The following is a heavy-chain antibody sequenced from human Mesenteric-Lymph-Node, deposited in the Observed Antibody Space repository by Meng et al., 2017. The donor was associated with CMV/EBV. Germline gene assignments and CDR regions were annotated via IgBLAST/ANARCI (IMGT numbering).Heavy chain of an antibody. CDR3: ARHTVLLWFGELLWDYFDY. V-gene: IGHV4-38-2*02. D-gene: IGHD3-10*01. CDR2: MYHSGST. CDR1: GNSISSGCY. J-gene: IGHJ4*02. Sequence: GSLRLSCTVSGNSISSGCYWGCIRQPPEKGLEWIGTMYHSGSTYYNPSLKSRVTISVDTSKNQFSLKLSSVTAADTAVYYCARHTVLLWFGELLWDYFDYWGQGTLVTVSS.